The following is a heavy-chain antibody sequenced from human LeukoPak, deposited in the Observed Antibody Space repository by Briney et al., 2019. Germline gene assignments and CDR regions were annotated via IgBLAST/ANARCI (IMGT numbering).Heavy chain of an antibody. Sequence: ASVKVSCKASGYTFTSYGIGWARQAPGQGLEWMGWISAYNGNTNYAQKLQGRVTMTTDTSTSTAYMELRSLRSDDTAVYYCARVDCSSTSCYRLNAFDAFDIWGQGTMVTVSS. CDR2: ISAYNGNT. D-gene: IGHD2-2*01. V-gene: IGHV1-18*01. CDR3: ARVDCSSTSCYRLNAFDAFDI. CDR1: GYTFTSYG. J-gene: IGHJ3*02.